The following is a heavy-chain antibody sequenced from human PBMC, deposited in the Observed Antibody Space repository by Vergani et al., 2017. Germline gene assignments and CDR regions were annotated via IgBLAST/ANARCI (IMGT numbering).Heavy chain of an antibody. CDR1: GFTFSSYW. CDR3: ARGGSITMVRGVIGLVDY. V-gene: IGHV3-7*01. D-gene: IGHD3-10*01. Sequence: EVQLVESGGGLDQPGGSLRLSCAASGFTFSSYWMSWVRQAPGKGLEWVANIKQDGSEKYYVDSVKGRFTISRDNAKNSLYLQMNSLRAEDTAVYYCARGGSITMVRGVIGLVDYWGQGTLVTVSS. CDR2: IKQDGSEK. J-gene: IGHJ4*02.